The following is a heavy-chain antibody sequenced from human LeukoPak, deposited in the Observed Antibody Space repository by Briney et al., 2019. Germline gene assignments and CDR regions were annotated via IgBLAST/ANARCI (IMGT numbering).Heavy chain of an antibody. Sequence: PGRSLRLSCAASGFTFSTHGMHWVRQAPGKGLEWVAVISYDGSNKYYADSVKGRFTISRDNSKNTLYLQLSSLRADDTAVYYCAREVGGGATNYFDYWGQGTLVTVSS. CDR2: ISYDGSNK. CDR1: GFTFSTHG. J-gene: IGHJ4*02. CDR3: AREVGGGATNYFDY. D-gene: IGHD1-26*01. V-gene: IGHV3-33*05.